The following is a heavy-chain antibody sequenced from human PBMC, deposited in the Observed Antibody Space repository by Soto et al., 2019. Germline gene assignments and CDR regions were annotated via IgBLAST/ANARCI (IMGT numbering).Heavy chain of an antibody. CDR1: GFSLSSSDVG. Sequence: QITLKESGPTLVKPTQTLTLTCTFSGFSLSSSDVGVGWIRQPPGKALEWLALIYWDDDKRYSPSLKSRLTITKDTSRNQVVLTVTNLDPMDTATYYCVRASGGGNSAYFDYWGQGTLVTVSS. V-gene: IGHV2-5*02. J-gene: IGHJ4*02. CDR2: IYWDDDK. CDR3: VRASGGGNSAYFDY. D-gene: IGHD2-21*02.